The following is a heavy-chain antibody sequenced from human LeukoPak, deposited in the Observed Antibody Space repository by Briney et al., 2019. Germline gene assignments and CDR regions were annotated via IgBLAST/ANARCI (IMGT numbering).Heavy chain of an antibody. CDR1: GGSFSGYY. Sequence: SETLSPTCAVYGGSFSGYYWSWIRQPPGKGLEWIGEINHSGSTNYNPSLKSRVTISVDTSKNQFSLKLSSVTAADTAVYYCARLKYYDILTGIRPRKYNWFDPWGQGTLVTVSS. V-gene: IGHV4-34*01. D-gene: IGHD3-9*01. CDR3: ARLKYYDILTGIRPRKYNWFDP. J-gene: IGHJ5*02. CDR2: INHSGST.